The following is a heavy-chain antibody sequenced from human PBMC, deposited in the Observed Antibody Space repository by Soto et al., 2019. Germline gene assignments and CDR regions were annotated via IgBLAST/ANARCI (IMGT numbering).Heavy chain of an antibody. CDR1: GFTFSSYA. CDR3: AKDLASIAAAGPGWFDP. Sequence: PGGSLRLSCAASGFTFSSYAMSWVRQAPGKGLEWVSAISGSGGSTYYADSVKGRFTISRDNSKNTLYLQMNSLRAEDTAVYYCAKDLASIAAAGPGWFDPWGQGTLVTVSS. J-gene: IGHJ5*02. CDR2: ISGSGGST. V-gene: IGHV3-23*01. D-gene: IGHD6-13*01.